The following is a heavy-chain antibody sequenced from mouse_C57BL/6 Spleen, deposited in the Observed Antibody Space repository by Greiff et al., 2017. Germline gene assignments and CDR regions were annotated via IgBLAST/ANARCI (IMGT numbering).Heavy chain of an antibody. V-gene: IGHV2-9-1*01. D-gene: IGHD2-4*01. CDR1: GFSLTSYA. CDR2: IWTGGGT. Sequence: VQLQESGPGLVAPSQSLSNTCTVSGFSLTSYAISWVRQPPGKGLEWLGVIWTGGGTNYNSAPKSRLSISKDNSKSQVFLKMNSLQTDDTARYYCAREEGRNYAYAMDYWGQGTSVTVSS. CDR3: AREEGRNYAYAMDY. J-gene: IGHJ4*01.